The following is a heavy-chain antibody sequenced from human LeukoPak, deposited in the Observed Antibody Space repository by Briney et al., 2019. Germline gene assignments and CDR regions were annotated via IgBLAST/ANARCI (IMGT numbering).Heavy chain of an antibody. Sequence: SETLSLTCTVSGGSISSYYWNWIRQPPGKGLEWIGYIYYSGSTNYNPSLKSRVTISVDTSKNQFSLKLSSVTAADTAVYYCASWPVGWYGEDSWGQGTLVTVSS. CDR2: IYYSGST. V-gene: IGHV4-59*01. CDR1: GGSISSYY. J-gene: IGHJ4*02. D-gene: IGHD6-19*01. CDR3: ASWPVGWYGEDS.